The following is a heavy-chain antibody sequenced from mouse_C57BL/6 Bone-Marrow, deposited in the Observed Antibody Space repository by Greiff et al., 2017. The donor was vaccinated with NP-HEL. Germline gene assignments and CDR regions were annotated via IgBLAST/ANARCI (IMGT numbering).Heavy chain of an antibody. Sequence: QVQLKESGAELAKPGASVKLSCTASGYTFTSYWMHWVKQRPGQGLEWIGYINPSSGYTKYNQKFKDKATLTADKSSSTAYMQLSSLTYEDAADYYGASGGGRQGYFDVWGTGTTVTVSS. D-gene: IGHD3-2*02. V-gene: IGHV1-7*01. CDR3: ASGGGRQGYFDV. CDR2: INPSSGYT. CDR1: GYTFTSYW. J-gene: IGHJ1*03.